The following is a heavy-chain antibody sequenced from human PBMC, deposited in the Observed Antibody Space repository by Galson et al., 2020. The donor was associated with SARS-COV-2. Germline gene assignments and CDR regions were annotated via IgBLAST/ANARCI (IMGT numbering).Heavy chain of an antibody. Sequence: SETLSLTCTVSGGSISSGSYYWSWIRQPAGKGLEWIGRIYTSGSTNYNPSLKSRVTISVDSSKNQFSLKLTSVTAADTAMYYCARAKRVLLFLDMAGYFDYWGQGTLVTVSS. D-gene: IGHD3-3*01. CDR1: GGSISSGSYY. CDR2: IYTSGST. J-gene: IGHJ4*02. V-gene: IGHV4-61*02. CDR3: ARAKRVLLFLDMAGYFDY.